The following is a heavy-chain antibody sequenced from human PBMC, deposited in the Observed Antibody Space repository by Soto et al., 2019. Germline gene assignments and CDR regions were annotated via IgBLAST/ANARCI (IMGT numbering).Heavy chain of an antibody. D-gene: IGHD3-10*01. J-gene: IGHJ4*02. CDR2: IFPDNSNI. CDR3: ARPGGPSRCWYYSNC. CDR1: GYIFIQYW. V-gene: IGHV5-51*01. Sequence: PGDSLKISCKASGYIFIQYWIALARQVPGKDLEWMGIIFPDNSNIRTSPSFQGKVTISADTSIKTVYLQWSSLNASDSAMYYCARPGGPSRCWYYSNCWGQVTRRAVSS.